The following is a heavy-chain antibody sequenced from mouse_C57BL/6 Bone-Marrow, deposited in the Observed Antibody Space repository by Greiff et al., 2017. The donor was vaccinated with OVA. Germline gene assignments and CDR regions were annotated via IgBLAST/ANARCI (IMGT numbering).Heavy chain of an antibody. CDR1: GFTFSSYG. V-gene: IGHV5-6*01. CDR3: ASPSYGSSYGWYFDV. Sequence: EVQVVESGGDLVKPGGSLKLSCAASGFTFSSYGMSWVRQTPDKRLEWVATISSGGSYTYYPDSVKGRFTISRDNAKNTLYLQMSSLKSEDTAMYYCASPSYGSSYGWYFDVWGTGTTVTVSS. CDR2: ISSGGSYT. J-gene: IGHJ1*03. D-gene: IGHD1-1*01.